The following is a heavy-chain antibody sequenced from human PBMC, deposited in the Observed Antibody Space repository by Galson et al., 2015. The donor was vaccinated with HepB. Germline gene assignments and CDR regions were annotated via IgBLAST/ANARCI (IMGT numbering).Heavy chain of an antibody. D-gene: IGHD3-10*01. CDR1: GFTFSSYA. CDR3: AKVEGFGLLWFGELLV. CDR2: ISGSGGST. V-gene: IGHV3-23*01. J-gene: IGHJ4*02. Sequence: SLRLSCAASGFTFSSYAMSWVRQAPGMGLEWVSAISGSGGSTYYADSVKGRFTISRDNSKNTLYLQMNSLRAEDTAVYYCAKVEGFGLLWFGELLVWGQGTLVTVSS.